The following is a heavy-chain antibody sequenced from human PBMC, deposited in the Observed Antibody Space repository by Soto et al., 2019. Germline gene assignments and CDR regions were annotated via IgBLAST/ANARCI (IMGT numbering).Heavy chain of an antibody. D-gene: IGHD3-22*01. CDR1: GGTFSSYA. CDR3: ATEGDGSGSYYYGMDV. Sequence: QVQLVQSGAEVKKPGSSVKVSCKASGGTFSSYAITWVRQAPGQGLEWMGGIIPIFGTANYAQKFQGRVTITADESTSTAYMELSSLRSEDTAVYYCATEGDGSGSYYYGMDVWGQGITVTVSS. CDR2: IIPIFGTA. V-gene: IGHV1-69*12. J-gene: IGHJ6*02.